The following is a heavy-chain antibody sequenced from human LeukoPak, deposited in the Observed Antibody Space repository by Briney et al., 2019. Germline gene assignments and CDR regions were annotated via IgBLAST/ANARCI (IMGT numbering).Heavy chain of an antibody. V-gene: IGHV1-69*13. CDR3: ARDPYYYDSSGYYYRYFDY. CDR1: GGAFKNYA. J-gene: IGHJ4*02. D-gene: IGHD3-22*01. CDR2: ILPIFGTT. Sequence: ASVKVSCKASGGAFKNYAISWVRQAPGQGLEWMGGILPIFGTTNYAQKFQARVTITADESTSTAYMKMSSLRSEDTAVYYCARDPYYYDSSGYYYRYFDYWGQGTLVTVSS.